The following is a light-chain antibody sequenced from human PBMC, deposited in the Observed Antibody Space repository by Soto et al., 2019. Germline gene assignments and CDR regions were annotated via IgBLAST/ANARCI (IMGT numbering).Light chain of an antibody. CDR1: QGISCY. Sequence: DIQLTQSPSFLSASVGDRVTITCRASQGISCYLAWYQQKPGKAPKLLIYAASTLQSGVPSRFSGSGSGTEFTLTISSLQPEDFANYYCQQLNSYPQFTFGPGTKVDIK. CDR3: QQLNSYPQFT. J-gene: IGKJ3*01. CDR2: AAS. V-gene: IGKV1-9*01.